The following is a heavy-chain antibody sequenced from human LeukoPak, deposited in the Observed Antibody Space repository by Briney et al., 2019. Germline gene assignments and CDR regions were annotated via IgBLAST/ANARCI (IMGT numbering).Heavy chain of an antibody. Sequence: SETLSLTCTVSGGSISSHYWSWIRQPPGKGLEWIGEINHSGSTNYNPSLKSRVTISVDTSKNQFSLKLSSVTAADTAVYYCARGRGYSGYKIDYWGQGTLVTVSS. D-gene: IGHD5-12*01. CDR1: GGSISSHY. CDR2: INHSGST. J-gene: IGHJ4*02. V-gene: IGHV4-34*01. CDR3: ARGRGYSGYKIDY.